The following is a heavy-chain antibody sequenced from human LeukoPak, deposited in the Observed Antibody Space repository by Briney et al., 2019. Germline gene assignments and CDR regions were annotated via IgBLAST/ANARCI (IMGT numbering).Heavy chain of an antibody. D-gene: IGHD2-2*02. J-gene: IGHJ5*02. CDR3: ARHTSVRIPSAILENWFDA. CDR2: ISAYNGNT. CDR1: GYTFISYG. V-gene: IGHV1-18*01. Sequence: GASVKVSCKASGYTFISYGVSWVRQAPGQGLEWMGWISAYNGNTDYVQKFQDRVTMTTDTSTSTAYMDLRSLRSDDTAVYYCARHTSVRIPSAILENWFDAWGQGTLVTVSS.